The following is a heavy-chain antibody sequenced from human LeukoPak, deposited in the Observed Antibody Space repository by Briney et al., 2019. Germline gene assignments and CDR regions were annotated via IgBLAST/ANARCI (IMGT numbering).Heavy chain of an antibody. V-gene: IGHV3-74*01. CDR1: GFTFRNYW. D-gene: IGHD3-3*01. Sequence: GGSLRLSCVVSGFTFRNYWMYWVRHAPGEALVWVSRISGDGSTTTYADTVKGRFTISRDNAKNTLYLQMNSLRADDTAVYYCASSLLGVSPWGQGTLVTVSS. CDR2: ISGDGSTT. J-gene: IGHJ4*02. CDR3: ASSLLGVSP.